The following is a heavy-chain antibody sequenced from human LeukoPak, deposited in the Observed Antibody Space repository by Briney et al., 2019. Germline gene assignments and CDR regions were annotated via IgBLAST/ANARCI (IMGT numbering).Heavy chain of an antibody. CDR1: GFRISRYS. Sequence: GGSLRLSCAASGFRISRYSMHWVRQAPGMGLEWVAFIRYDGSDKFYADSVKGRFTISRDNSKNTLYLLMNSLRAEDSAVYYCAKEGYSYGLDYYFDYWGQGTLVTVSS. D-gene: IGHD5-18*01. CDR3: AKEGYSYGLDYYFDY. CDR2: IRYDGSDK. J-gene: IGHJ4*02. V-gene: IGHV3-30*02.